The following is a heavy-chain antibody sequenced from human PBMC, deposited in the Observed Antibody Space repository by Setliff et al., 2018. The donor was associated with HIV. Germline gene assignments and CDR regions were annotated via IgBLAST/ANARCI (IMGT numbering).Heavy chain of an antibody. CDR2: TNPSGST. V-gene: IGHV4-34*01. J-gene: IGHJ6*03. CDR1: VGSFSGHY. D-gene: IGHD3-22*01. CDR3: ARSDLDNGSGYFDYYSYYMDV. Sequence: SETLSLTCAVYVGSFSGHYWIWIRQPPGKGLEWIGETNPSGSTKYNPSLKSRVTMSADTSKNQFSLKLNSVTAADTAVYYCARSDLDNGSGYFDYYSYYMDVWGRGTTVTVSS.